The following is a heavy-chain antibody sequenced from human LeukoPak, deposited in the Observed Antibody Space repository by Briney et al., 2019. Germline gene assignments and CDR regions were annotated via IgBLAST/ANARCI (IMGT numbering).Heavy chain of an antibody. D-gene: IGHD5-18*01. V-gene: IGHV3-9*01. J-gene: IGHJ4*02. CDR2: ISWNSGSI. Sequence: GRSLRLSCAASGFTFDDYAMHWVRQAPGKGLEWVSGISWNSGSIGYADSVKGRFTISRDNAKNSLYLQMNSLRAEDTALYYCAKVYGGYSYGLDYWGQGTLVTVSS. CDR3: AKVYGGYSYGLDY. CDR1: GFTFDDYA.